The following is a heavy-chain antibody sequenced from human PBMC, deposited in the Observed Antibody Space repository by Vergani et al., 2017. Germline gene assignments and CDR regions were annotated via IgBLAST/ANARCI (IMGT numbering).Heavy chain of an antibody. Sequence: QVQLVESGGGVVQPGRSLRLSCAASGFTFSSYAISWVRPAPGQGLEWMGGNIPIFGTENYAQKSQGRVTITADKSTSTAYMELSSLRSEDTAVYYCAREGHYFWSGYPNYCYYYMDVWGKGTTVTVSS. CDR2: NIPIFGTE. CDR3: AREGHYFWSGYPNYCYYYMDV. V-gene: IGHV1-69*06. D-gene: IGHD3-3*01. CDR1: GFTFSSYA. J-gene: IGHJ6*03.